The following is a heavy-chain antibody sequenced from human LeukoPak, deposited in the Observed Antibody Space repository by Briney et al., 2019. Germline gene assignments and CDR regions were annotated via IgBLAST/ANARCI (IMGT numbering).Heavy chain of an antibody. D-gene: IGHD3-16*02. CDR2: ISGSGGST. V-gene: IGHV3-23*01. Sequence: AGGSLSLSCAASGFTFSSYGMSWVRQAPGKGLEWVSAISGSGGSTYYADSVKGRFTISRDNSKNTLYLQMNSLRAEDTAVYYCAKGDLYDYVWGSYRYPSPYYFDYWGQGTLVTVSS. CDR1: GFTFSSYG. J-gene: IGHJ4*02. CDR3: AKGDLYDYVWGSYRYPSPYYFDY.